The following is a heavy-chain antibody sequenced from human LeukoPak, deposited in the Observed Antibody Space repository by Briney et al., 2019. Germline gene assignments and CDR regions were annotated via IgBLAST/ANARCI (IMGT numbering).Heavy chain of an antibody. CDR1: GFTFSSYW. V-gene: IGHV3-7*01. J-gene: IGHJ3*02. D-gene: IGHD3-3*01. CDR3: ARPITVSGATDGFDI. CDR2: IKQDGNEK. Sequence: GGSLRLSCAASGFTFSSYWMNWVRQAPGKGLEWVANIKQDGNEKYYVDSVKGRFTISRDNAKNSLYLQMDSLRVGDTAVYYCARPITVSGATDGFDIWGQGTMVTVSS.